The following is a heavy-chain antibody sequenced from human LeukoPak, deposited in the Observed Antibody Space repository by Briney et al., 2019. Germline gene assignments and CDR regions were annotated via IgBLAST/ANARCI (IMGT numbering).Heavy chain of an antibody. J-gene: IGHJ5*02. CDR1: GGSLSTYY. CDR2: IYYSGST. CDR3: ARCSGYSNWFDP. Sequence: SETLSLTCTVSGGSLSTYYCSWIRHPPSKGMDWIGYIYYSGSTNYNPSLKSRVTISVDTSKNQFSLKLSSVTAADTAVYYCARCSGYSNWFDPWGQGTLVTVSS. V-gene: IGHV4-59*01. D-gene: IGHD3-22*01.